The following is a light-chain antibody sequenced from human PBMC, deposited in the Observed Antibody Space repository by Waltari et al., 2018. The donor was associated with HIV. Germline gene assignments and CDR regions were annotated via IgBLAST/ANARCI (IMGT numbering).Light chain of an antibody. Sequence: QSALTQPASVSGSPVQSITISCTGTSSDIGGFNYVSWYQQHPEKAPKLIIFDVAIRPSGISNRFSGSKSGNTASLTIAGLQAEDEADYYCSSYASSFTLLFGGGTKLTVL. CDR2: DVA. V-gene: IGLV2-14*03. CDR1: SSDIGGFNY. CDR3: SSYASSFTLL. J-gene: IGLJ3*02.